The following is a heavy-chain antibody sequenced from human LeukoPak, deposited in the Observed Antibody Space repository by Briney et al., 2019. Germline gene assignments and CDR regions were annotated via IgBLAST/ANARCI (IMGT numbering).Heavy chain of an antibody. Sequence: PGGSLRLSCAASGFTFSSYGMSWVRQAPGKGLEWVSAISGSGGSTYYADSVKGRFTISRDNSKNTLYLQMNSLRAEDTAVYYCAGGYCSGGSCYGAFDIWGQGTMVTVSS. CDR2: ISGSGGST. D-gene: IGHD2-15*01. CDR1: GFTFSSYG. J-gene: IGHJ3*02. CDR3: AGGYCSGGSCYGAFDI. V-gene: IGHV3-23*01.